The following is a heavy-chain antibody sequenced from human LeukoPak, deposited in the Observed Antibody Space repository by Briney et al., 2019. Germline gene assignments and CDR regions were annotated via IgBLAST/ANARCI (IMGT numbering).Heavy chain of an antibody. V-gene: IGHV1-46*01. Sequence: GASVKVSCKASGYTFTSYYMHWVRQAPGQGLEWMGIINPSGGSTSYAQKFQGRVTITADKSTSTAYMELSSLRSEDTAVYYCARDNYYDSSGFPVWGQGTMVTVSS. CDR2: INPSGGST. CDR3: ARDNYYDSSGFPV. J-gene: IGHJ3*01. CDR1: GYTFTSYY. D-gene: IGHD3-22*01.